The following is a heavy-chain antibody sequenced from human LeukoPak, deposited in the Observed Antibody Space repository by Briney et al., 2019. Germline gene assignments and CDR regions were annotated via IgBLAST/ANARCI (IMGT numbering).Heavy chain of an antibody. CDR2: ISGSGGST. CDR1: GFTFSSYA. Sequence: PGGSLRLSCAASGFTFSSYAMSWVRQAPGKGLEWVSAISGSGGSTYYADSVKGRFTISRDNSKNTLYLQMNSLRAEDTAVYYCAKGGYYDSSGYYYADAFDIWGQGTMVTVSS. V-gene: IGHV3-23*01. CDR3: AKGGYYDSSGYYYADAFDI. J-gene: IGHJ3*02. D-gene: IGHD3-22*01.